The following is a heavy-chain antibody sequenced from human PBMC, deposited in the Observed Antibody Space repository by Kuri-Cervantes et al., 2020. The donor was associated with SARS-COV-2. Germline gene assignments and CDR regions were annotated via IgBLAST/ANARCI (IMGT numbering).Heavy chain of an antibody. CDR1: GFAFISYT. Sequence: ETLSLTCAGSGFAFISYTMNWVRQAPGKGLEWVSSISSSSSDIYYADSVKGRFTISRDNAKNSLYLQMNSLRAEDTAVYYCAREDPSDNWFDPWGQGTLVTVSS. V-gene: IGHV3-21*01. CDR2: ISSSSSDI. J-gene: IGHJ5*02. CDR3: AREDPSDNWFDP.